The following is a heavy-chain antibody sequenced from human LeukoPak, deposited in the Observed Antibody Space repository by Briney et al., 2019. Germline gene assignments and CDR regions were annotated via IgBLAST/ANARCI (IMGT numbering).Heavy chain of an antibody. J-gene: IGHJ5*02. D-gene: IGHD6-13*01. CDR2: INHSGST. CDR3: ARGGAGMAAAGTSFAPWFDP. V-gene: IGHV4-34*01. Sequence: ASETLSLTCAVYGGSFSGYYWSWIRQPPGKGLEWIGEINHSGSTNYNPSLKSRVTISVDTSKNQFSLKLSSVTAADTAVYYCARGGAGMAAAGTSFAPWFDPWGQGTLVTVSS. CDR1: GGSFSGYY.